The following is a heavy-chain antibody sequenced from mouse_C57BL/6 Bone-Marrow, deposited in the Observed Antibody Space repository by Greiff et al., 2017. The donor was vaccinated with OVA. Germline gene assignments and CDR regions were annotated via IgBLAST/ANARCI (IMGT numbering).Heavy chain of an antibody. CDR1: GYTFTDYY. CDR2: INPNNGGT. V-gene: IGHV1-26*01. D-gene: IGHD4-1*01. Sequence: EVQLQQSGPELVKPGASVKISCKASGYTFTDYYMNWVKQSHGKSLEWIGDINPNNGGTSYNQKFKGKATLTVDKSSSTAYMELRSLTSEDSAVYYCAFLGLFDYWGQGTTLTVSS. CDR3: AFLGLFDY. J-gene: IGHJ2*01.